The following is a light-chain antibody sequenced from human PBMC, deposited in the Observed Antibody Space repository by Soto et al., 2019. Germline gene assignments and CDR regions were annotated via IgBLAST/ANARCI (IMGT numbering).Light chain of an antibody. V-gene: IGKV4-1*01. J-gene: IGKJ2*01. Sequence: DIVMTQSPDSLAVSLGERATINCKSSQSVLYTSNNKNYLAWYQQKPGQPPKLLIYWASTRESVVPDRFSGSGSGTDFTLTISSLQAEDVAVYYCQQYYSPQYTFGQGTKLEIK. CDR3: QQYYSPQYT. CDR2: WAS. CDR1: QSVLYTSNNKNY.